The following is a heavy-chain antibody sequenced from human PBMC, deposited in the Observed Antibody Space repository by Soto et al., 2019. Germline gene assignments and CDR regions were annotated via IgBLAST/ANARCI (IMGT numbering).Heavy chain of an antibody. V-gene: IGHV4-34*01. J-gene: IGHJ5*02. D-gene: IGHD2-15*01. CDR1: GGSFSGYY. CDR3: ARGYCSGGSCYLWWFDP. CDR2: INHSGST. Sequence: QVQLQQWGAGLLKPSETLSLTCAVYGGSFSGYYWSWIRQPPGKGLEWIGEINHSGSTNYNPYLKSRVTISVDTHKNHFSLKLSSVPAADTAVYYCARGYCSGGSCYLWWFDPWGQGTLVTVSS.